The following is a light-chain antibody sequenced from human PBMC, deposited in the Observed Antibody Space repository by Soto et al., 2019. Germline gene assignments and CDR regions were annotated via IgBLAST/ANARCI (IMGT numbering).Light chain of an antibody. CDR2: DAS. CDR1: QYITIY. CDR3: QKYNSYLWT. Sequence: EIVLTQSPATLSLSPVERATLSCMASQYITIYLAWYQPKPGQAPRLLIYDASNRATGIPARFSGSGSGTDFTLTISSLEPDDFAAYYCQKYNSYLWTCGQGTKGDIK. J-gene: IGKJ1*01. V-gene: IGKV3-11*01.